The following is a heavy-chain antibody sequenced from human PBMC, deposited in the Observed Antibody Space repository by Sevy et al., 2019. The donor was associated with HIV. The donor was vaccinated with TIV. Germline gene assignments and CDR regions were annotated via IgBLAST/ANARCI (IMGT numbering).Heavy chain of an antibody. V-gene: IGHV1-18*01. D-gene: IGHD2-2*01. CDR1: GYTFSSYG. J-gene: IGHJ4*02. CDR3: AMEKPQGGLIVPRAMWGGIDY. CDR2: ISAYTGNT. Sequence: ASVKVSCKASGYTFSSYGISWVRRAPGQGLEWMGWISAYTGNTNYAQKYQGRVTITTDTSTTPAYLELRNLTSADTAVNFWAMEKPQGGLIVPRAMWGGIDYWGQGTLVTVSS.